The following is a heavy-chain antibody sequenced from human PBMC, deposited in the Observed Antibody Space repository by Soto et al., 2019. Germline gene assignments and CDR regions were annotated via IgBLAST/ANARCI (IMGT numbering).Heavy chain of an antibody. CDR3: ATGYGVSYYYMDV. J-gene: IGHJ6*03. Sequence: EASVKVSCKVSGYTLTELSMHWVRQAPGKGLEWMGGFDPEDGETIYAQKFQGRVTMTEDTSTDTAYMELSSLRSEDTAVYYCATGYGVSYYYMDVWGKGTTVTVSS. CDR2: FDPEDGET. V-gene: IGHV1-24*01. D-gene: IGHD6-13*01. CDR1: GYTLTELS.